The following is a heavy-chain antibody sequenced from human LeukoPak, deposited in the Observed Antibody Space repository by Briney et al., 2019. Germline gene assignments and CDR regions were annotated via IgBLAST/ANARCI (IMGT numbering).Heavy chain of an antibody. CDR1: GFTFSSYA. J-gene: IGHJ4*02. Sequence: PGGSLRLSCAASGFTFSSYAMHWVRQAPGKGLEWVAVISYDGSNKYYADSLKGRFTISRDNSKNTLYLQMNSLRAEDTAVYYCATETGPPLEYYFDYWGQGTLVTVSS. CDR3: ATETGPPLEYYFDY. CDR2: ISYDGSNK. D-gene: IGHD1-1*01. V-gene: IGHV3-30-3*01.